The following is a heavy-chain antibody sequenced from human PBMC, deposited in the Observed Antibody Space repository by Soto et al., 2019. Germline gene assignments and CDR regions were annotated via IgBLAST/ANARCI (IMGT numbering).Heavy chain of an antibody. D-gene: IGHD2-15*01. CDR2: IYSGNT. V-gene: IGHV4-59*08. CDR3: ARHTPAISISDH. Sequence: PSETLSLTCTISGGSISGYYWTWIRQSPGKGLEYIGYIYSGNTNYNPSLNSRVTISVDTSENQFSLKLSSVTAADTAAYYCARHTPAISISDHWGQGTLVTVSS. J-gene: IGHJ4*02. CDR1: GGSISGYY.